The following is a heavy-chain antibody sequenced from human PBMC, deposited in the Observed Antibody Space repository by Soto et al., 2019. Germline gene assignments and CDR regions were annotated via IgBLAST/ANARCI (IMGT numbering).Heavy chain of an antibody. Sequence: SETLSLTCTVSGGSVNSYYWSWIRQPPGKGMAWIGYIFYSGSTKSNPSLKSRVTMSVDMSKNQFSLRLTSVTAADTAVYYCARVFPSYCGGDCSYFDSWGQGTLVTVSS. D-gene: IGHD2-21*02. J-gene: IGHJ4*02. CDR3: ARVFPSYCGGDCSYFDS. V-gene: IGHV4-59*02. CDR2: IFYSGST. CDR1: GGSVNSYY.